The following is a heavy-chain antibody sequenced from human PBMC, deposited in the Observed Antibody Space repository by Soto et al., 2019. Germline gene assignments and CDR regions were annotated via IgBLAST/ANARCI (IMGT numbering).Heavy chain of an antibody. J-gene: IGHJ4*02. CDR3: ARDREDIVVVVAAGLDY. D-gene: IGHD2-15*01. V-gene: IGHV3-21*01. CDR2: ISSSSSYI. Sequence: RLSYAASGFTFSSYIMNWVRQAPGKGLEWVSSISSSSSYIYYADSVKGRFTISRDNAKNSLYLQMDSLRAEDTAVYYCARDREDIVVVVAAGLDYWGQGTLVTVSS. CDR1: GFTFSSYI.